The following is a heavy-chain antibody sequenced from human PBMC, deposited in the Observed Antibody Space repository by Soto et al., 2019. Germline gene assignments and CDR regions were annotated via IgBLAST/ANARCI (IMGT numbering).Heavy chain of an antibody. J-gene: IGHJ6*02. Sequence: QVQLVQAGAEVKKPGSSVKVSCKASGGTFSNYAISWVRQAPGQGLEWMGGIIPIFGTANNPQKFQGRVTITADESTSTADMELGSLRSEDTAVYYCARDGIGIAVAGTYNGMDVWGQGPTVTVSS. CDR3: ARDGIGIAVAGTYNGMDV. CDR2: IIPIFGTA. V-gene: IGHV1-69*01. CDR1: GGTFSNYA. D-gene: IGHD6-19*01.